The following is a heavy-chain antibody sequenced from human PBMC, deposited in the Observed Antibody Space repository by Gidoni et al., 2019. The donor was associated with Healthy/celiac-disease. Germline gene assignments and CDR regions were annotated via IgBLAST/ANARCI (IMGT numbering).Heavy chain of an antibody. CDR2: IIPMVGTP. CDR1: GGTLRRHR. Sequence: QVQPVQPGAGVKKTGASATASCKASGGTLRRHRFSWARQAPGQGLEWMGGIIPMVGTPKYAQKLQGRITITADASTNTVYMEMRSLRPEDTAVYYCAREGRNSDYGIGPFDYWGQGTLVTVSS. D-gene: IGHD4-17*01. V-gene: IGHV1-69*01. CDR3: AREGRNSDYGIGPFDY. J-gene: IGHJ4*02.